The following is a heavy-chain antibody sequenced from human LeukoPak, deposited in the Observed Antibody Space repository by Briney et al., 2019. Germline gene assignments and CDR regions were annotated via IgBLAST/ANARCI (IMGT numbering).Heavy chain of an antibody. J-gene: IGHJ4*02. CDR2: ISADGGST. V-gene: IGHV3-64*01. CDR1: GFILNTYT. D-gene: IGHD4-17*01. Sequence: PGGALILSCAASGFILNTYTMHWVRQAPGKGLESVAAISADGGSTYYANSVKGRFAISRDSSRNTLYLQMGSLRAEDMSVYYCAREITGTFDSWGQGTLVTVSS. CDR3: AREITGTFDS.